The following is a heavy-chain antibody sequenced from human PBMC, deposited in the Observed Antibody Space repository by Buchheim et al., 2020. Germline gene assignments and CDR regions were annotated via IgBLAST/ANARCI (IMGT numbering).Heavy chain of an antibody. Sequence: EVQLVESGGGLVQPGGSLRLSCAASGFTFSSYWMSWVRQAPGKGLEWVANINQDGTTQYYVDSLKGRFTTSRDNSKNSVYLQMSSLRAEDTAVYYCARIGYSSSSVDFWGQGTL. CDR1: GFTFSSYW. D-gene: IGHD5-18*01. V-gene: IGHV3-7*01. J-gene: IGHJ4*02. CDR2: INQDGTTQ. CDR3: ARIGYSSSSVDF.